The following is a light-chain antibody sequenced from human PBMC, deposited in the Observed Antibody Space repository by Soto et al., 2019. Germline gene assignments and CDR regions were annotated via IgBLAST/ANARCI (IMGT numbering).Light chain of an antibody. J-gene: IGKJ4*01. CDR2: DAS. CDR1: QSVSSY. V-gene: IGKV3-11*01. CDR3: QQRSNWPLT. Sequence: EIVLTQSPATLSLSPGERATLSCRASQSVSSYLAWYQQKPGQAPRLLIYDASNRATGIPARFSGSVSGTGFTLTISSLEPEDCAVYYCQQRSNWPLTFGGGTKVEIK.